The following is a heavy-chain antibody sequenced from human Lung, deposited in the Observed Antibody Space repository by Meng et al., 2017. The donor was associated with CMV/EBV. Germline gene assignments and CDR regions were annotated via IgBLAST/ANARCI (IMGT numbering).Heavy chain of an antibody. V-gene: IGHV2-5*02. J-gene: IGHJ4*02. Sequence: SLTSRPVGVGWIRQPTGKALEWLAFIYWDDDKRYNPSLKNRLTITKDAPKNQVVLTMTNMDPADTGTYHCVHRKDYSGNWNGGSADFWGQGALVTVSS. D-gene: IGHD1-1*01. CDR1: SLTSRPVG. CDR3: VHRKDYSGNWNGGSADF. CDR2: IYWDDDK.